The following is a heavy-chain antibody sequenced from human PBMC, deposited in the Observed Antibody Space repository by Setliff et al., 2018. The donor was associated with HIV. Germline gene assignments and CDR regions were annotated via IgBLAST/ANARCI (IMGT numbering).Heavy chain of an antibody. V-gene: IGHV1-18*01. D-gene: IGHD3-10*01. CDR2: ISPYNGHT. J-gene: IGHJ5*01. CDR1: GYTFTTYD. CDR3: ARTDYDSGKSVLDS. Sequence: ASVKVSCKASGYTFTTYDITWVRQAPGQGLEWLGWISPYNGHTNFAQKFQGRVTITRDTSATIAYMELSSLTSEDTALYFCARTDYDSGKSVLDSWGQGTLVTVS.